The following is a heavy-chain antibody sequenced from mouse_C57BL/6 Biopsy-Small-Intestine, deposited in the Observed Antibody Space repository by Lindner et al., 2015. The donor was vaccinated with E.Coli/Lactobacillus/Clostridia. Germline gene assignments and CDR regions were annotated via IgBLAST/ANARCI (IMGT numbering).Heavy chain of an antibody. CDR3: TRSVTTVVDFAY. Sequence: VQLQESGTVLARPGASVKMSCKTSGYTFTSYWMHWVKQRPGQGLEWIGAIYPGNSDASYNQKFKGKAKLTAVTSASTAYMELSSLTNEDSAVYYCTRSVTTVVDFAYWGQGTLVTVSA. CDR2: IYPGNSDA. J-gene: IGHJ3*01. V-gene: IGHV1-5*01. CDR1: GYTFTSYW. D-gene: IGHD1-1*01.